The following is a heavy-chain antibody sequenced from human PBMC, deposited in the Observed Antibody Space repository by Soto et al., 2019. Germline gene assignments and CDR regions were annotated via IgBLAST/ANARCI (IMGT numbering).Heavy chain of an antibody. CDR2: IIPIFGTA. Sequence: GSSVKVSCKASGGTFSSYAISWGRQAPGQGLEWMGGIIPIFGTANYAQKFQGRVTITADESTSTAYMELSSLRSEDTAVYYCAREPARYYYDSSGYYCEGMDVWGQGTTVTVSS. J-gene: IGHJ6*02. CDR1: GGTFSSYA. V-gene: IGHV1-69*13. D-gene: IGHD3-22*01. CDR3: AREPARYYYDSSGYYCEGMDV.